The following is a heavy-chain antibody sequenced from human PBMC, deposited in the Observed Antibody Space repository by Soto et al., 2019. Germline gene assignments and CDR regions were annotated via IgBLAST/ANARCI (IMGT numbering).Heavy chain of an antibody. CDR1: GYTFTSYD. CDR3: ASEVVVPAAIGTNYYYYGMDV. CDR2: MNTNNGNT. D-gene: IGHD2-2*02. Sequence: GASVKVSCKASGYTFTSYDINWVRQATGQRLEWMGWMNTNNGNTGYAQKFQGRVTMTRDTSTSTAYMELSSLRSEDTAVYYCASEVVVPAAIGTNYYYYGMDVWGQGTTVTVSS. V-gene: IGHV1-8*01. J-gene: IGHJ6*02.